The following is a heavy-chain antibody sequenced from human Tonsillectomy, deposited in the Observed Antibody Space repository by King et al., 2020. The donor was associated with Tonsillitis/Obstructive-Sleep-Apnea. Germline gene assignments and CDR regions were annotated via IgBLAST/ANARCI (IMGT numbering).Heavy chain of an antibody. V-gene: IGHV1-18*01. CDR1: GYTFTNYD. CDR2: SRPYDGDT. J-gene: IGHJ1*01. D-gene: IGHD3-22*01. Sequence: QLVQSGAEVKKPGASVKVSCKASGYTFTNYDITWVRQAPGQGLEWMGWSRPYDGDTNYAQKFQGRVTMTSDTSTTTAYMEMRSLRSDDTAVYHCARDYYDSSSYYHDYCQYWGQGTLVTVSS. CDR3: ARDYYDSSSYYHDYCQY.